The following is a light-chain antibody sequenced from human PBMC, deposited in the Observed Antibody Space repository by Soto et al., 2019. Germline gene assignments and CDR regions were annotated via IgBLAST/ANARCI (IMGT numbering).Light chain of an antibody. Sequence: DIQMTQSPSTLSGSVGDRVTITCRASQTISSWLAWYQQRPGKAPNLLIYAASTLQSGVPSRFSGSGSGTDFTITISSLQPEDCETYYCQQLNSYPRTFGQGTKVDIK. CDR3: QQLNSYPRT. CDR1: QTISSW. V-gene: IGKV1-5*01. CDR2: AAS. J-gene: IGKJ1*01.